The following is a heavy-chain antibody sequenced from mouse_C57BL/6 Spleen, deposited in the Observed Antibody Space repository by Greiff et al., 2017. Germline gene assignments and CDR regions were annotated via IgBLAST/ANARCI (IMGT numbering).Heavy chain of an antibody. D-gene: IGHD1-2*01. J-gene: IGHJ3*01. CDR2: IEPEDGDT. CDR1: GFNIKDYY. V-gene: IGHV14-1*01. CDR3: TRPYGSFAY. Sequence: EVKLQESGAELVRPGASVKLSCTASGFNIKDYYMHWVKQRPEQGLEWIARIEPEDGDTEYAPTFQGKATMTADTSSNTAYLQLSSLTSEDTAVYYCTRPYGSFAYWGQGTLVTVSA.